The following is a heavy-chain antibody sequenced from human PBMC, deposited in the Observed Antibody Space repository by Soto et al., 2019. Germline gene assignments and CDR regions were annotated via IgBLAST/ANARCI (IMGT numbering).Heavy chain of an antibody. CDR3: ARDKIXGLFDY. CDR2: INHSGST. J-gene: IGHJ4*02. V-gene: IGHV4-34*01. CDR1: GGSFSGWC. Sequence: SETLSLTCAVYGGSFSGWCWTWIRQPPGTGLEWIGEINHSGSTNYNPSLKSRVTISVDTSKNQFSLKLTSVTAADTAVYYCARDKIXGLFDYWGQGTLVT.